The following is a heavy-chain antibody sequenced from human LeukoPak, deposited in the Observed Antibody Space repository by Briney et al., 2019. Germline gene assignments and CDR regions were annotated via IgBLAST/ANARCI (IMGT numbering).Heavy chain of an antibody. V-gene: IGHV4-4*02. CDR2: IYHSGST. D-gene: IGHD5-24*01. CDR1: GGSISSSNW. J-gene: IGHJ5*02. CDR3: AREGGKVATIVRRSWFDP. Sequence: SGTLSLTCAVSGGSISSSNWWSWVRQPPGKGLEWIGEIYHSGSTNYNPSLKSRVTISVDKSKNQFSLKLSSVTAADTAVYYCAREGGKVATIVRRSWFDPWGQGTLVTVSS.